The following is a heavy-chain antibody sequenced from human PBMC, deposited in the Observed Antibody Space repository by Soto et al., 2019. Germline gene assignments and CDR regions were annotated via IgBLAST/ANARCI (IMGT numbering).Heavy chain of an antibody. CDR2: IIPIFGTA. CDR1: GGTFSSYA. CDR3: ARERSSSSRYYYYYGMDV. D-gene: IGHD6-6*01. Sequence: SVKVSCKASGGTFSSYAISWVRQAPGQGLEWMGGIIPIFGTANYAQKFQGRVTITADESTSTAYMELSSLRSEDTAVYYCARERSSSSRYYYYYGMDVWGQGTTVTVSS. V-gene: IGHV1-69*13. J-gene: IGHJ6*02.